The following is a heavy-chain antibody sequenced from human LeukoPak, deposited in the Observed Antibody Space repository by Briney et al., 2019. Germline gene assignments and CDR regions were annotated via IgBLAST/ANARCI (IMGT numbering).Heavy chain of an antibody. Sequence: PGGSLRLSCAASGFSFGNFWMSWVRQAPGRGLQWVASMKGDGSPTYYVDSVKGRFIISRDNARNSLYLQMNSLRAEDTAVYYCASFPPYMVRTDAFDIWGQGTMVTVSS. V-gene: IGHV3-7*01. CDR1: GFSFGNFW. D-gene: IGHD3-10*01. CDR3: ASFPPYMVRTDAFDI. CDR2: MKGDGSPT. J-gene: IGHJ3*02.